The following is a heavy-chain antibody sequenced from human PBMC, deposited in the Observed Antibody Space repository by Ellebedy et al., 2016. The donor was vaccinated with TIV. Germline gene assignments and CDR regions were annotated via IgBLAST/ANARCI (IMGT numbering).Heavy chain of an antibody. CDR2: ISNTGSRT. D-gene: IGHD3-10*01. V-gene: IGHV3-23*01. J-gene: IGHJ4*02. Sequence: PGGSLRLSCAASGFTFSSYAMSWVRQAPGKGLEWVSTISNTGSRTYYADSVKGRFTISRDNSKDTLFLQMNSLRAEDTAVYYCASSRYHYYLGNTIFAYWGQGALVTVSS. CDR1: GFTFSSYA. CDR3: ASSRYHYYLGNTIFAY.